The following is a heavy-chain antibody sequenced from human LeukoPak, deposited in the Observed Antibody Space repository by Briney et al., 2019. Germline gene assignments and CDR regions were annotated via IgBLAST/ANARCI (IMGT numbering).Heavy chain of an antibody. CDR2: IYHSGST. CDR1: GYSISSGYY. D-gene: IGHD6-13*01. J-gene: IGHJ4*02. CDR3: ARRWGIAAAGGGDY. V-gene: IGHV4-38-2*02. Sequence: SETLSLTCTVSGYSISSGYYWCWIRQPPGKGLEWTCIIYHSGSTYYNPSLKSRVTISVDTSKNQFSLKLSSVTAADTAVYYCARRWGIAAAGGGDYWGQGTLVTVSS.